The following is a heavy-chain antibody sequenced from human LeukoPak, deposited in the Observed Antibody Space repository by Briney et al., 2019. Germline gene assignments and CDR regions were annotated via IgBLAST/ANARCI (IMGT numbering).Heavy chain of an antibody. D-gene: IGHD5-18*01. CDR2: IYYSGST. CDR3: AREGRGYPYSDAFDI. CDR1: GGSISSYY. Sequence: SETLSLTCTVSGGSISSYYWSWIRQPPGKGLEWIGYIYYSGSTYYNPSLKSRVTISVDTSKNQFSLKLSSVTAADTAVYYCAREGRGYPYSDAFDIWGQGTMVTVSS. V-gene: IGHV4-59*12. J-gene: IGHJ3*02.